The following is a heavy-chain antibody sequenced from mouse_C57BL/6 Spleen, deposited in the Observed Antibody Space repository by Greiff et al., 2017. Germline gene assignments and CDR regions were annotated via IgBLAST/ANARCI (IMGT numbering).Heavy chain of an antibody. CDR3: ARIGYGSSYGYFDV. D-gene: IGHD1-1*01. J-gene: IGHJ1*03. CDR1: GYAFSSSW. CDR2: IYPGDGDT. Sequence: QVQLQQSGPELVKPGASVKISCKASGYAFSSSWMNWVKQRPGKGLEWIGRIYPGDGDTNYNGKFKGKATLTADKSSSTAYMQLSSLTSEDSAVYFCARIGYGSSYGYFDVWGTGTTVTVSS. V-gene: IGHV1-82*01.